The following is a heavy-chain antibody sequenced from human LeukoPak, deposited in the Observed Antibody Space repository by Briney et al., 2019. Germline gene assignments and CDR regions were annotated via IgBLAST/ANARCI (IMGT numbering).Heavy chain of an antibody. V-gene: IGHV3-23*01. CDR1: GFTFSSYA. CDR2: IGGSGYST. D-gene: IGHD2-15*01. J-gene: IGHJ4*02. Sequence: PGGSLRLSCAASGFTFSSYAMNWVRQAPGKGLEWVSTIGGSGYSTYYADSVEGRFTISRDNSKNTLYLQMDSLRAEDTAAYYCAKDSSRCSGGSCYSCSDYWGQGTLVTVSS. CDR3: AKDSSRCSGGSCYSCSDY.